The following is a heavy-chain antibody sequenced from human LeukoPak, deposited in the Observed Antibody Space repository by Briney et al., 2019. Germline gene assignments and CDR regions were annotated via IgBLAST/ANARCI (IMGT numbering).Heavy chain of an antibody. CDR2: IIPIVGTA. J-gene: IGHJ4*02. D-gene: IGHD6-6*01. Sequence: GASVKVSCKASGGTVSSYAISWVRQAPGQGLEWMGGIIPIVGTAKYAQKFQGRVTITADESTSTAYMELRSLRSEDTAVYYCARAMSIAARLQTIFDYWGQGTLVTVSS. V-gene: IGHV1-69*13. CDR1: GGTVSSYA. CDR3: ARAMSIAARLQTIFDY.